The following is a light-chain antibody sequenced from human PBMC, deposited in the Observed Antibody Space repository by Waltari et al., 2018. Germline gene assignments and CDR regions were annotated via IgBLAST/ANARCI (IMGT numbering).Light chain of an antibody. Sequence: QSALTQPASVSGSPGQSITISCTGTSDDVGGYNFVSWYQQHPGKAPKLMIYEVGNRPAGVSNRFSDSKSGTTASLTISGLQAEDEADYYCSSYASSTTLEVFGTGTKVTVL. J-gene: IGLJ1*01. CDR3: SSYASSTTLEV. CDR2: EVG. CDR1: SDDVGGYNF. V-gene: IGLV2-14*01.